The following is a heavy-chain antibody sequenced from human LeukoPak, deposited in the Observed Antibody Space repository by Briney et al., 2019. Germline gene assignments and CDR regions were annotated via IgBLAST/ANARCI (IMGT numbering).Heavy chain of an antibody. CDR1: GFTFSSYW. Sequence: HPGGSLRLSCAASGFTFSSYWMSWARQAPGKGLEWVANIKQDGSEKYYVDSVKGRFTIFRDNAANLMYLQMNSLRAEDTAVYSCARAGVTNRLGETYWYFDLWGRGTLVTVSS. CDR2: IKQDGSEK. J-gene: IGHJ2*01. V-gene: IGHV3-7*01. D-gene: IGHD1-26*01. CDR3: ARAGVTNRLGETYWYFDL.